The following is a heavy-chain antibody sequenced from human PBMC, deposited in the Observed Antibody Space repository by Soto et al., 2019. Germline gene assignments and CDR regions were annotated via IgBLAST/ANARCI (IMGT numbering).Heavy chain of an antibody. V-gene: IGHV6-1*01. CDR1: GDSVSSNSAA. CDR2: TYYRSKWYN. D-gene: IGHD6-13*01. Sequence: SQTLSLTCAISGDSVSSNSAAWNWIRQSPSRGLEWLGRTYYRSKWYNDYAVSVRSRITINPDTSKNQFSLQLNSVTPEDTAVYYCALEYSSSWYTKLAAIDIWGQGTMVNV. CDR3: ALEYSSSWYTKLAAIDI. J-gene: IGHJ3*02.